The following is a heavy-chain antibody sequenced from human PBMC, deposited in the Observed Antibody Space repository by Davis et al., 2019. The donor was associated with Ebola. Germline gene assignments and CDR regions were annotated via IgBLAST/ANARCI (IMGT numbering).Heavy chain of an antibody. J-gene: IGHJ4*02. D-gene: IGHD3-10*01. Sequence: MPGGSLRLSCALYGASFSGFYWSWIRQPPGKGLEWIGEINHSGSTNYNPSLKSRVPISLDRPNNQFSLKLRSVTTADTAVYFCARDYLGSLDFWGQGTLVTVSS. V-gene: IGHV4-34*01. CDR3: ARDYLGSLDF. CDR1: GASFSGFY. CDR2: INHSGST.